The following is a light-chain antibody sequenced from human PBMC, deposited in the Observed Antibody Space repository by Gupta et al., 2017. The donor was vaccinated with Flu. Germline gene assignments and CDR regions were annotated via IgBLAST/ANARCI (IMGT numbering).Light chain of an antibody. CDR2: RAS. CDR3: QERSNWLT. V-gene: IGKV3-11*01. CDR1: QSVSSN. Sequence: PGEIATLSCRSSQSVSSNLAWYQQKPGQAPRLLIYRASTRATGIPARFSGSGSGTDFTLTISSLEPEDFAIYYCQERSNWLTFGGGTRVEIK. J-gene: IGKJ4*01.